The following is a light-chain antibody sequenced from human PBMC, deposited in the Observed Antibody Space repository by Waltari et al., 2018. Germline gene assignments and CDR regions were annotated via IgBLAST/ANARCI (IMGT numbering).Light chain of an antibody. CDR1: QGISSY. V-gene: IGKV1-9*01. J-gene: IGKJ4*01. CDR3: QELNTYPQSLT. Sequence: DIQLTQSPSFLSASIGDRVTITCRASQGISSYLAWYQQKPGKAPKLLIYAASTLQSGVPSRFSGSGSGIEFILTISSLQPEDFATYYCQELNTYPQSLTFGGGTKVEI. CDR2: AAS.